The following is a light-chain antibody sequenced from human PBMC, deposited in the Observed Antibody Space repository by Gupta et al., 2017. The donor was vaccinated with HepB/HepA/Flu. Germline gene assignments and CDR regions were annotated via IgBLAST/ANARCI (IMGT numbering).Light chain of an antibody. CDR3: QTWGTGIVV. CDR2: LNSDGAH. CDR1: SGYSSYA. Sequence: QLVLTQSPSASASLGASVKLTCTLSSGYSSYAIAWHQQQPEKGPRYLMKLNSDGAHTKGDGIPDRFSGSSSGAERYLTISSRQSEDEGDYYCQTWGTGIVVFGGGTKLTVL. J-gene: IGLJ2*01. V-gene: IGLV4-69*01.